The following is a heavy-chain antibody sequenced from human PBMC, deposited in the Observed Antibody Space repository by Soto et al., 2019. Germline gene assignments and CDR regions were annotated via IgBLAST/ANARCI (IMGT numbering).Heavy chain of an antibody. CDR2: IAADGSSR. D-gene: IGHD3-10*01. CDR1: GFTFSSYW. Sequence: EVQLVESGGGLVQPGGSLRLSCEASGFTFSSYWMHWVRQAPGKGLVWVSRIAADGSSRSYAGSVKGRFTISRDNAKNTLYLQMDSQRAEDTAVYYCARDQDAYGSAVINFWGQGTLVTVSS. V-gene: IGHV3-74*01. CDR3: ARDQDAYGSAVINF. J-gene: IGHJ4*02.